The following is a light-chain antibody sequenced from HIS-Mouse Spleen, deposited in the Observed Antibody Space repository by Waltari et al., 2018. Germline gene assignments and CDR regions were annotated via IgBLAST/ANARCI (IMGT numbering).Light chain of an antibody. Sequence: SSELTQDPAVSVALGQTVRITCQGDSLRSYYASWYQQKPGQAPVLVIYGKNNRPSWIPDRFSGSSSGNTASLTITGAQAEDEADYYCNSRDSSGNHLVVFGGGTKLTVL. V-gene: IGLV3-19*01. CDR1: SLRSYY. CDR2: GKN. J-gene: IGLJ2*01. CDR3: NSRDSSGNHLVV.